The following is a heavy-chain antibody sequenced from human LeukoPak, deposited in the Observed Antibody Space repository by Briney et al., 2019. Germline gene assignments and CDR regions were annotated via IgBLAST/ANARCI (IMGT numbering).Heavy chain of an antibody. CDR3: TRDHTAMVFDY. J-gene: IGHJ4*02. CDR1: GFTFSSYA. CDR2: ISSSGSTI. D-gene: IGHD5-18*01. Sequence: GGSLRLSCAASGFTFSSYAMSWVRQAPGKGLEWVSYISSSGSTIYYADSVKGRFTISRDNAKNSLYLQMNSLRAEDTAVYYCTRDHTAMVFDYWGQGTLVTVSS. V-gene: IGHV3-48*03.